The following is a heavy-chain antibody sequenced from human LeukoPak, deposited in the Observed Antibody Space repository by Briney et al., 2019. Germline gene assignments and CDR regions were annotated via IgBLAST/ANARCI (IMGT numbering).Heavy chain of an antibody. V-gene: IGHV4-4*07. CDR3: ATELQLRV. CDR2: IYTSGGA. Sequence: SETLSLTCIVSGDSISTYYWSWIRQSAGKGLEWIGRIYTSGGAKYSSSLKSRVTISVDETKNQLSLRLTSVTAAETGVDYCATELQLRVWGQGTLVTVSS. D-gene: IGHD1-7*01. CDR1: GDSISTYY. J-gene: IGHJ4*02.